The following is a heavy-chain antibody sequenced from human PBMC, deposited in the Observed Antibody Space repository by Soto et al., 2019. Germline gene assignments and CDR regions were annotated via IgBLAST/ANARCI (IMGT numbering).Heavy chain of an antibody. V-gene: IGHV1-18*01. CDR2: ISAYNGNT. CDR3: ARDILGSSACGY. CDR1: GCTFTSYG. Sequence: ASVKVSCRASGCTFTSYGISWVRQAPGQGLEWMGWISAYNGNTNYAQKLQGRVTMTTDTSTSTAYMELRSLRSDDTAVYYCARDILGSSACGYWGQGTLVTVSS. D-gene: IGHD6-25*01. J-gene: IGHJ4*02.